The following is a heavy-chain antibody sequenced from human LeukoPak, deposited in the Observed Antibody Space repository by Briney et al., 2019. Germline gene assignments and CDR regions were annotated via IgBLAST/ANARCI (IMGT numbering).Heavy chain of an antibody. CDR2: ISSSGSTI. Sequence: GGSLRLSCAASGFTFSSYEMNWVRQAPRKGLEWVSYISSSGSTIYYADSVKGRFTISRDNAKNSLYLQMNSLRAEDTAVYYCAREHYYYGSGSYNWFDPWGQGTLVTVSS. D-gene: IGHD3-10*01. J-gene: IGHJ5*02. V-gene: IGHV3-48*03. CDR1: GFTFSSYE. CDR3: AREHYYYGSGSYNWFDP.